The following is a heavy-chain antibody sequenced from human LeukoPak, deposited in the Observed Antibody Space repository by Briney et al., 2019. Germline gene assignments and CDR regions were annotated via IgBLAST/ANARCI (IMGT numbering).Heavy chain of an antibody. Sequence: ASVKVSCKASGYTFTGYYMHWVRQAPGQGLEWMGWINLNSGGTNSAQKFQGRVTMTRDTSISTAYMELSSLRSDDTAVYYCARDYYGSGSIYYYYYGMDVWGQGTTVTVSS. D-gene: IGHD3-10*01. CDR3: ARDYYGSGSIYYYYYGMDV. CDR1: GYTFTGYY. CDR2: INLNSGGT. V-gene: IGHV1-2*02. J-gene: IGHJ6*02.